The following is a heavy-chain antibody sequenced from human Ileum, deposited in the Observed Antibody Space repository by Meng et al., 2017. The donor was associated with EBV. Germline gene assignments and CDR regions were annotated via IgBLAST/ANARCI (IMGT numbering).Heavy chain of an antibody. Sequence: HGRLQKWGTGVLKPSETQSLPCAVYGGSFNDYDWTWLRQPPGKGLEWIGEIDQSGYTKFNPSLSSRATISRDTSNNQFSLRLNSVTAADTALYYCARYGRCNGNSFYCFDPWGQGTLVTVSS. CDR1: GGSFNDYD. V-gene: IGHV4-34*01. CDR3: ARYGRCNGNSFYCFDP. D-gene: IGHD4-23*01. CDR2: IDQSGYT. J-gene: IGHJ5*02.